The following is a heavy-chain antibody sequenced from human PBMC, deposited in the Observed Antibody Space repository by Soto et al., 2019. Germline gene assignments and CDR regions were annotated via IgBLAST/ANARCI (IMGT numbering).Heavy chain of an antibody. CDR1: GGSFSGYY. CDR2: INHSGST. D-gene: IGHD1-26*01. Sequence: LSLTCAVYGGSFSGYYWSWIRQPPGKGLEWIGEINHSGSTNYNPSLKSRVTISVDTSKNQFSLKLSSVTAADTAVYYCARERIVGATTRYFDYWGQGTLVTVSS. CDR3: ARERIVGATTRYFDY. J-gene: IGHJ4*02. V-gene: IGHV4-34*01.